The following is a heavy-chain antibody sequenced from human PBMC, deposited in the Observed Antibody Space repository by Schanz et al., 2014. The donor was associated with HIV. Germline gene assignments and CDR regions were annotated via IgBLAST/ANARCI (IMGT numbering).Heavy chain of an antibody. CDR3: ARGSGPYYYYYGMDV. D-gene: IGHD3-10*01. V-gene: IGHV3-33*01. CDR1: GFTFRNFG. CDR2: IWYDGTNK. Sequence: QEQLVESGGGVVQPGKSLRLSCAASGFTFRNFGMHWVRQAPGRGLEWVGVIWYDGTNKYYADSVKGRFAISRDNSKNTLYLQMNSLRADDTAVYYCARGSGPYYYYYGMDVWGQGTTVTVS. J-gene: IGHJ6*02.